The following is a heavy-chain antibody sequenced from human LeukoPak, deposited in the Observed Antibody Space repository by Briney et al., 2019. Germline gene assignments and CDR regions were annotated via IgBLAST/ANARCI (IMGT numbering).Heavy chain of an antibody. V-gene: IGHV7-4-1*02. D-gene: IGHD6-13*01. CDR1: GYTFINYG. CDR3: ARDQSSSWYGVDY. J-gene: IGHJ4*02. Sequence: ASVKVSCKASGYTFINYGINWVRQAPGQGLEWMGWINTNTGNPTYAQGFTGRFVFSLDTSVSTAYLQISSLKAKDTAVYYCARDQSSSWYGVDYWAREPWSPSPQ. CDR2: INTNTGNP.